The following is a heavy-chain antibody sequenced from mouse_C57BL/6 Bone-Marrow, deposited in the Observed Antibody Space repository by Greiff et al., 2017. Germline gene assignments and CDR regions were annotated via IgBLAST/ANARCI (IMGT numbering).Heavy chain of an antibody. J-gene: IGHJ2*01. CDR3: ARGGNYGGYYFDY. CDR2: IYPRDGST. CDR1: GYTFTSYD. D-gene: IGHD2-1*01. Sequence: QVQLQQSGPELVKPGASVKLSCKASGYTFTSYDINWVKQRPGQGLEWIGWIYPRDGSTKYNEKFKGKATLTVEKSSSTVYLELSRLTSDDSAVYYCARGGNYGGYYFDYWGQGTTLTVSS. V-gene: IGHV1-85*01.